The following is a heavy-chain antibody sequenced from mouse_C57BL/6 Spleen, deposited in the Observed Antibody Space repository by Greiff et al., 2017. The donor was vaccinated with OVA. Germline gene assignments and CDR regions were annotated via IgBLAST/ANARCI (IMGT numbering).Heavy chain of an antibody. CDR2: IRSKSNNYAT. CDR1: GFSFNTYA. J-gene: IGHJ1*03. Sequence: EVKVVESGGGLVQPKGSLKLSCAASGFSFNTYAMNWVRQAPGKGLEWVARIRSKSNNYATYYADSVKDRFTISRDDSESMLYLQMNNLKTEDTAMYYGVRHHPFPNWYVDVWGTGTTVTVYS. CDR3: VRHHPFPNWYVDV. V-gene: IGHV10-1*01.